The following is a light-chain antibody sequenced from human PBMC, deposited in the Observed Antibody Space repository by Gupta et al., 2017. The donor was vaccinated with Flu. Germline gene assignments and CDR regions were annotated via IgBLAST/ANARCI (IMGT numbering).Light chain of an antibody. Sequence: SYELTQPPSVSVSPGQTARITGSGDALPKKYAYWYQQKPGQAPVLVIYEDSKRPSGIPERFSVSGSGTMATLTIAGAQVEDEADYYCYSTDSSGNHAVFGGGTKLTVL. J-gene: IGLJ2*01. CDR1: ALPKKY. V-gene: IGLV3-10*01. CDR2: EDS. CDR3: YSTDSSGNHAV.